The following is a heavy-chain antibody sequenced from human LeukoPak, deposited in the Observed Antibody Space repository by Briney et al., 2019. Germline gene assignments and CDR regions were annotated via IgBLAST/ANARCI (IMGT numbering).Heavy chain of an antibody. Sequence: GSLRLSCAASGINVSSNYMTWIRQAPGKGLEWVSLIYGGDAAYYAESARGRFMISRDNLKNTLFLQMNSLRVEDTAVYYCVTSTGQQFIPYDYWGQGTHVTVSS. J-gene: IGHJ4*02. CDR3: VTSTGQQFIPYDY. CDR1: GINVSSNY. V-gene: IGHV3-66*02. CDR2: IYGGDAA. D-gene: IGHD6-13*01.